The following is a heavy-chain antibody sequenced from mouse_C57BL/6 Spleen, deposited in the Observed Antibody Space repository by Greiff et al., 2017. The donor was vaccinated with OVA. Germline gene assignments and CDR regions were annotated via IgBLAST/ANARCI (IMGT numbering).Heavy chain of an antibody. V-gene: IGHV1-26*01. CDR1: GYTFTDYY. CDR3: ARGGVVATGSYYAMDY. CDR2: INPNNGGT. D-gene: IGHD1-1*01. Sequence: VQLQQSGPELVKPGASVKISCKASGYTFTDYYMNWVKQSHGKSLEWIGDINPNNGGTSYNQKFKGKATLTVDKSSSTAYMELRSLTSEDSAVYYCARGGVVATGSYYAMDYWGQGTSVTVSS. J-gene: IGHJ4*01.